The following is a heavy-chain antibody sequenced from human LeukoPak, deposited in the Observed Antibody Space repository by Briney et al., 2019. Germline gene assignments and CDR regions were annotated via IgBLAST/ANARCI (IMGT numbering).Heavy chain of an antibody. V-gene: IGHV4-34*01. CDR3: ARGGITGTTSLFDY. J-gene: IGHJ4*02. Sequence: SETLSLTCAVYGGSFSGYYWSWIRQPPGKGLEWIGEINHSGSTNYNPSLKSRVTISVDTSKNQFSLKLSSVTAADTAVCYCARGGITGTTSLFDYWGQGTLVTVSS. D-gene: IGHD1-7*01. CDR2: INHSGST. CDR1: GGSFSGYY.